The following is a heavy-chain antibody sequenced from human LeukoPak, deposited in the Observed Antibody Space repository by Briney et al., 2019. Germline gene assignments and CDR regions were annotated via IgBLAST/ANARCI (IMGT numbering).Heavy chain of an antibody. CDR3: ARGIPDYYGSGSYYFDY. Sequence: GGSLRLSCAASGFTFSSYAMSWVRQAPGKGLEWVSAISGSGGSTYYADSVKGRFTISRDNSKNTLYLQMNSLRAEDTAVYYCARGIPDYYGSGSYYFDYWGQGTLVTVSS. CDR2: ISGSGGST. CDR1: GFTFSSYA. J-gene: IGHJ4*02. D-gene: IGHD3-10*01. V-gene: IGHV3-23*01.